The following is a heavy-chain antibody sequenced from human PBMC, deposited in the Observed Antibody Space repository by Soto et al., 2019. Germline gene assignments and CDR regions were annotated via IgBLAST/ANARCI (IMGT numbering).Heavy chain of an antibody. V-gene: IGHV3-66*01. J-gene: IGHJ4*02. D-gene: IGHD3-16*01. Sequence: SGGSLRLSCAASGFTFSTKYMSWVRQAPGKGLEWVSVIYSGGSTFYADSVRGRFTISRDNSKNTVNLQMNSLRAEDTAVYYCARDTWAADYWGQGTLVTVS. CDR2: IYSGGST. CDR1: GFTFSTKY. CDR3: ARDTWAADY.